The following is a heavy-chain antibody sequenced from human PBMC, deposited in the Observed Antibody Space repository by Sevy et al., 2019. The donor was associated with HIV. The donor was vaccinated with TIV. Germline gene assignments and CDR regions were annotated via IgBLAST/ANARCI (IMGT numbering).Heavy chain of an antibody. CDR2: ISSSGSTI. CDR1: GFTFSDYY. Sequence: GGSLRLSCAASGFTFSDYYMSWIRQAPGKGLEWVSYISSSGSTIYYADSVKGRLTISRDNAKNSLYLQMNSLRAEDTAVYYCARVGFSSIAASGVDYWGQGTLVTVSS. CDR3: ARVGFSSIAASGVDY. D-gene: IGHD6-6*01. J-gene: IGHJ4*02. V-gene: IGHV3-11*01.